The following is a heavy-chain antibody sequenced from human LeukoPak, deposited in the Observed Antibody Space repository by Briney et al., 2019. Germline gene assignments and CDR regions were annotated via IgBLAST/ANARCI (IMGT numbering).Heavy chain of an antibody. Sequence: GGSLRLSCAASGFTFSSYSMNWVRQAPGQGREGVSYISSASNTIYHAASVKGRFTISRGNAKNSLYLQMTGLSAENTAMYYCARDGWFGDYYWFDPWGQGTLVTVSS. D-gene: IGHD3-10*01. J-gene: IGHJ5*02. CDR1: GFTFSSYS. V-gene: IGHV3-48*01. CDR2: ISSASNTI. CDR3: ARDGWFGDYYWFDP.